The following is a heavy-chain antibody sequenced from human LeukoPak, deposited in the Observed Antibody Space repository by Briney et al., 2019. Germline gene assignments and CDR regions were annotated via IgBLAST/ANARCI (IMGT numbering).Heavy chain of an antibody. J-gene: IGHJ4*02. CDR3: ARDSDNYGDPPETFDY. D-gene: IGHD4-17*01. Sequence: PGGSPRLSCAASGFTFSSYAMHWVRQAPGKGLEWVAVISYDGSNKYYADSVKGRFTISRDNSKNTLYLQMNSLRAEDTAVYYCARDSDNYGDPPETFDYWGQGTLVTVSS. CDR2: ISYDGSNK. CDR1: GFTFSSYA. V-gene: IGHV3-30*04.